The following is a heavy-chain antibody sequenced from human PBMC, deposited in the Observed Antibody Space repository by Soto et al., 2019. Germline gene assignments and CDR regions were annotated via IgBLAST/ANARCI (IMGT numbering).Heavy chain of an antibody. Sequence: EVQLVESGGGLVQPGGSLRLSCAASGFTVSSNYMSWVRQAPGKGLEWVSVIYSGGSTYYADSVKGRFTISRDNSKYTLYLQMNSLRAEDTAVYYCAGGTGYGVQPPSFDLWGRGTLVTVSS. V-gene: IGHV3-66*01. CDR3: AGGTGYGVQPPSFDL. D-gene: IGHD4-17*01. J-gene: IGHJ2*01. CDR1: GFTVSSNY. CDR2: IYSGGST.